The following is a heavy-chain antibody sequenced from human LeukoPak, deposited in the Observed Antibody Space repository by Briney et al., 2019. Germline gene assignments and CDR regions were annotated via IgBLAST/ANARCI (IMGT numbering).Heavy chain of an antibody. CDR3: ARGSYYDFWSGSRGAFDI. CDR1: GGSISSSSYY. V-gene: IGHV4-61*02. D-gene: IGHD3-3*01. CDR2: IYTSGST. J-gene: IGHJ3*02. Sequence: SETLSLTCTVSGGSISSSSYYWSWIRQPAGKGLEWIGRIYTSGSTNYNPSLKSRVTISVDTSKNQFSLKLSSVTAADTAVYYCARGSYYDFWSGSRGAFDIWGQGTMVTVSS.